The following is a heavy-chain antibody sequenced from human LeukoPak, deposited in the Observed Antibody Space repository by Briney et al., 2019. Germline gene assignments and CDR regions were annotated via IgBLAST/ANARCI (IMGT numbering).Heavy chain of an antibody. CDR2: IYYSGTT. D-gene: IGHD6-13*01. Sequence: KPSETLSLTCTVSGGSISSYYWSWIRQPPGKGRGWIGYIYYSGTTNYNPSLKSRVTISVDTSKNQFSLKLSSVTAADTAVYYCARGVYIAAAQYGYWGQGTLVTVSS. J-gene: IGHJ4*02. V-gene: IGHV4-59*01. CDR3: ARGVYIAAAQYGY. CDR1: GGSISSYY.